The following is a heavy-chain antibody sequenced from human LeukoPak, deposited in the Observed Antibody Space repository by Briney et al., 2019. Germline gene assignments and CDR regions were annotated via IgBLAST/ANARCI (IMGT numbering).Heavy chain of an antibody. CDR3: ARREGSTYYWRP. CDR1: GASIRSTVYY. D-gene: IGHD1-20*01. Sequence: SETLSLTCPVSGASIRSTVYYCAWFRQPPGKGPERIGSSYYSRTSHYNSSLKSRVPIFVATSHNQCSLRPSASTTPPTAAHYCARREGSTYYWRPGGQGTRVSVSS. CDR2: SYYSRTS. V-gene: IGHV4-39*01. J-gene: IGHJ5*02.